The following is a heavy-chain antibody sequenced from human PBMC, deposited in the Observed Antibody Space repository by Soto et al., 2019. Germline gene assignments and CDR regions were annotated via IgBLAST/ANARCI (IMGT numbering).Heavy chain of an antibody. CDR2: ISSSSSYI. CDR3: ARDGEGLISGYDYYYYYGMDV. J-gene: IGHJ6*04. V-gene: IGHV3-21*01. Sequence: GGSLRLSCAASGFTFSSYSMNWVRQAPGKGLEWVSSISSSSSYIYYADSVKGRFTISRDNAKNSLYLQMNSLRAEDTAVYYCARDGEGLISGYDYYYYYGMDVWSKGTTVTVFS. D-gene: IGHD5-12*01. CDR1: GFTFSSYS.